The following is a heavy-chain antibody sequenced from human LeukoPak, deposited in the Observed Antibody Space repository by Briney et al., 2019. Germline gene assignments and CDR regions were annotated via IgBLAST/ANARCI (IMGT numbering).Heavy chain of an antibody. CDR1: GGSISSYY. D-gene: IGHD3-10*01. CDR3: ARLSFSYGSGSYYIPYYYYYMDV. Sequence: SETLSLTCTVSGGSISSYYWGWIRQPPGKGLEWIGSIYYSGSTYYNPSLKSRVTISVDTSKNQFSLKLSSVTAADTAVYYCARLSFSYGSGSYYIPYYYYYMDVWGKGPRSPSP. CDR2: IYYSGST. V-gene: IGHV4-39*01. J-gene: IGHJ6*03.